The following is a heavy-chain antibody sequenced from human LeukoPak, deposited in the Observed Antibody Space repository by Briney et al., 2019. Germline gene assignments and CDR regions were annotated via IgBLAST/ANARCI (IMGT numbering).Heavy chain of an antibody. CDR2: IPYDGNNK. CDR1: GFTFSNYG. J-gene: IGHJ4*02. Sequence: GGSLRLSCAASGFTFSNYGMHWVRQAPGKGLEWVAAIPYDGNNKNYADSVKGRFTISRDNSKNTLYLQMNSLRAEDTAVYYCAKGGLHYHDSNPIDYWGQGTLVTVSS. V-gene: IGHV3-30*18. CDR3: AKGGLHYHDSNPIDY. D-gene: IGHD3-22*01.